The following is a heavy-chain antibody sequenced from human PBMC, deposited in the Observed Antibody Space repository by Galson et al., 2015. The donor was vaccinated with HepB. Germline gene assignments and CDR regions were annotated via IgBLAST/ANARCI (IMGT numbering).Heavy chain of an antibody. CDR2: IRYDGSNK. V-gene: IGHV3-30*02. CDR1: GFTFSSYG. CDR3: ANQRSRVEGGDY. D-gene: IGHD6-25*01. J-gene: IGHJ4*02. Sequence: SLRLSCAASGFTFSSYGMHWVRQAPGKGLEWVAFIRYDGSNKYYADSVKGRFTISRDNSKNTLYLQMNSLRAEDTAVYYCANQRSRVEGGDYWGQGTLVTVSS.